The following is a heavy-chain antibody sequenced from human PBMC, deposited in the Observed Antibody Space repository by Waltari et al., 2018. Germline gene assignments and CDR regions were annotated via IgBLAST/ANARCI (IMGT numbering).Heavy chain of an antibody. CDR2: IYSGGST. Sequence: VQLQESGPGLVKPSETLSLTCTVSGGSVSSGSNYMSWVRQAPGKGLEWVSVIYSGGSTYYADSVKGRFTISRDNSKNTLYLQMNSLRAEDTAVYYCARNGGHYDFWSGPLGFGMDVWGQGTTVTVSS. CDR3: ARNGGHYDFWSGPLGFGMDV. D-gene: IGHD3-3*01. V-gene: IGHV3-66*02. CDR1: GGSVSSGSNY. J-gene: IGHJ6*02.